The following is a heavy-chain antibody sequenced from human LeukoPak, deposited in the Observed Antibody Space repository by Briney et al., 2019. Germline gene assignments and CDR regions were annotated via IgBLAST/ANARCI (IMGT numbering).Heavy chain of an antibody. CDR2: INYSGST. J-gene: IGHJ4*02. CDR3: ARYVVYGSGKYYFDY. CDR1: GGSVSSTTYY. V-gene: IGHV4-39*01. Sequence: SETLSLTCTVSGGSVSSTTYYWSWIRRPPGKGLEWIASINYSGSTYYNPSLKSRVTISVDTSENQFSLKLSSVTAADTAVYYCARYVVYGSGKYYFDYRGQGTLVTVSS. D-gene: IGHD3-10*01.